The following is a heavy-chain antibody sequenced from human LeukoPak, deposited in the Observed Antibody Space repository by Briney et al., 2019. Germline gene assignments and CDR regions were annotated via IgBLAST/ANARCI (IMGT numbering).Heavy chain of an antibody. J-gene: IGHJ6*02. CDR3: ARDLGSYETGYYYGMDV. V-gene: IGHV1-69*04. CDR1: GGTFSSYA. Sequence: GASVKVSCKASGGTFSSYAISWVRQAPGQGLEWVGRIIPILGIANYAQKFQGRVTITADKSTSTAYMELSSLRSEDTAVYYCARDLGSYETGYYYGMDVWGQGTTVTVSS. D-gene: IGHD1-26*01. CDR2: IIPILGIA.